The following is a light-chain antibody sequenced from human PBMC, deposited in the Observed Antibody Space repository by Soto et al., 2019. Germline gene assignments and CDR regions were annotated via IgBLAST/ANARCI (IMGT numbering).Light chain of an antibody. CDR1: NSDVGGYNF. CDR2: DVN. J-gene: IGLJ1*01. CDR3: CSYADTFYV. V-gene: IGLV2-11*01. Sequence: QSALTLPRSVSGSPGQSVTISCTGTNSDVGGYNFVSWYQQYPGKVPKLMIYDVNKRSSGVPDRFSGSKSGNTASLTISGLKAEDEADYYCCSYADTFYVFGTGTKLTVL.